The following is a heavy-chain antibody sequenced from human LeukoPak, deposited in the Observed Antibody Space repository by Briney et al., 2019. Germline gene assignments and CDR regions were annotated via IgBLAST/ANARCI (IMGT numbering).Heavy chain of an antibody. CDR1: GGSISSYY. CDR2: IYYSGST. D-gene: IGHD6-19*01. CDR3: ARHVIAVAVTIIPDAFDI. Sequence: PSETLSLTCTVSGGSISSYYWSWIRQPPGKGLEWIGYIYYSGSTYYNPSLKSRVTISVDTSKNQFSLKLSSVTAADTAVYYCARHVIAVAVTIIPDAFDIWGQGTMVTVSS. V-gene: IGHV4-59*08. J-gene: IGHJ3*02.